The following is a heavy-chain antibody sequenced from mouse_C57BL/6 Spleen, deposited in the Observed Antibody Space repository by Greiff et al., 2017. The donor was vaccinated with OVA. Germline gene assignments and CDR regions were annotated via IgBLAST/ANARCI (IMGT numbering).Heavy chain of an antibody. D-gene: IGHD1-1*01. Sequence: EVKVEESGPGLVKPSQSLSLTCSVTGYSITSGYYWNWIRQFPGNKLEWMGYISYDGSNNYNPSLKNRISITRDTSKNQFFLKLNSVTTEDTATYYCAREDHYGSRTGAMDYWGQGTSVTVSS. J-gene: IGHJ4*01. CDR2: ISYDGSN. V-gene: IGHV3-6*01. CDR1: GYSITSGYY. CDR3: AREDHYGSRTGAMDY.